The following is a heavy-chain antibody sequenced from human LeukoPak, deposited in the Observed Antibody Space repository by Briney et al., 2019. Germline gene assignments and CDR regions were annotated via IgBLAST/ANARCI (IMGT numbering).Heavy chain of an antibody. Sequence: RGSLRLSCTASGFTFKNYRMTWVRQAPGKGLEWVASMKDDGNEIQYVDSVKGRFTISRDNAKNSLYLQMNNLRAEDTAVYYCASNRATNDYWGQGTLVTVSS. CDR1: GFTFKNYR. V-gene: IGHV3-7*01. CDR2: MKDDGNEI. CDR3: ASNRATNDY. D-gene: IGHD1-26*01. J-gene: IGHJ4*02.